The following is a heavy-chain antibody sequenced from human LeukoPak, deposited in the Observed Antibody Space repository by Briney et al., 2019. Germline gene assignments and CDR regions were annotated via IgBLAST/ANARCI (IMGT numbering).Heavy chain of an antibody. V-gene: IGHV3-30*18. CDR3: AKDRCMDV. CDR2: ISYDGSNK. Sequence: GGSLRLPCAASGFTFSSYGMHWVRQAPGKGLEWVAVISYDGSNKYYADSVKGRFTISRDSSKNTLYLQMNSLRAEDTAVYYCAKDRCMDVWGQGTTVTVSS. CDR1: GFTFSSYG. J-gene: IGHJ6*02.